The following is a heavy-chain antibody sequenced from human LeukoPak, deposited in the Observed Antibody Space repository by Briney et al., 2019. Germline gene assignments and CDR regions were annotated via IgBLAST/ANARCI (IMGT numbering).Heavy chain of an antibody. CDR2: IIPIFGTA. V-gene: IGHV1-69*05. CDR1: GGTFRSYA. J-gene: IGHJ6*03. CDR3: AGVVVPAAMRYHYYYMDV. D-gene: IGHD2-2*01. Sequence: SVKVSCKASGGTFRSYAISWVQQAPGQGLEWMGGIIPIFGTANYAQKFQGRVTITTDESTGTAYMELSSLRSEDTAVYYCAGVVVPAAMRYHYYYMDVWGKGTTVTVSS.